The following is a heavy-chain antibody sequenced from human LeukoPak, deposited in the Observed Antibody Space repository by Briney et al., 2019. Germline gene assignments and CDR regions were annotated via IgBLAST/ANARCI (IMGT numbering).Heavy chain of an antibody. D-gene: IGHD1-26*01. CDR3: ARGPLSSYWRY. J-gene: IGHJ4*02. CDR2: IYYSGST. Sequence: PSETLSLTCTVSGGSISSYYWSWIRQPPGKGLEWIGYIYYSGSTNYNPSLKSRVTISVDTSKNQFSLKLSSVTAADTAVYYCARGPLSSYWRYWGQGTLVTVSS. V-gene: IGHV4-59*12. CDR1: GGSISSYY.